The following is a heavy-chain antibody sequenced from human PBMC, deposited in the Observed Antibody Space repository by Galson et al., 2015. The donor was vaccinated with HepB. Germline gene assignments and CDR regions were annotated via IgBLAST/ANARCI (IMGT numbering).Heavy chain of an antibody. J-gene: IGHJ6*03. CDR1: GYTFTSYY. V-gene: IGHV1-46*01. D-gene: IGHD6-6*01. Sequence: SVKVSCKASGYTFTSYYMHWVRQAPGQGLEWMGIINPSGGSTSYAQKFQGRVTMTRDTSTSTVYMELSSLRSEDTAVYYCARGHSSSWMDYYYYYYMDVWGKGTTVTVSS. CDR2: INPSGGST. CDR3: ARGHSSSWMDYYYYYYMDV.